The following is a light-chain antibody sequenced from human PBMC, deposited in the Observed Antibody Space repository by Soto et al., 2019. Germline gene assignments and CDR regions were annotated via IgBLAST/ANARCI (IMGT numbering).Light chain of an antibody. CDR3: LQYNTDFRT. CDR1: QTINMW. J-gene: IGKJ1*01. V-gene: IGKV1-5*03. CDR2: RAS. Sequence: DIPMTQSPSTLSASVGDRVTITCRASQTINMWLAWYQQKPGKAPNLLIYRASSLESGVPSRFSGSGSGTEFTLTISSLQPEDFGTYYCLQYNTDFRTFGQGTKVDIK.